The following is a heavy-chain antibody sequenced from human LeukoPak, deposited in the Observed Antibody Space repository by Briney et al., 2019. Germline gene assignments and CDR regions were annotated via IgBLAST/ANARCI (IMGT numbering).Heavy chain of an antibody. V-gene: IGHV3-11*01. D-gene: IGHD3-9*01. Sequence: GGSLRLSCAASGFIFSDYYMTWIRQAPGKGLEWVSYISSTGSIVYYADSVKGRFTISRDYAKNSLYLQMNNLGAEDTAVYYCAKGLVTGSGAAFDIWGQGTMVTVSS. J-gene: IGHJ3*02. CDR3: AKGLVTGSGAAFDI. CDR1: GFIFSDYY. CDR2: ISSTGSIV.